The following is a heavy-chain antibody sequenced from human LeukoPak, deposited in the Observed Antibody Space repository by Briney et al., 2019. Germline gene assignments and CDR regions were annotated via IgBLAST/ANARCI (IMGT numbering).Heavy chain of an antibody. CDR1: GFTFDDYG. CDR3: ARDHLLGYDNHLDY. CDR2: INWNGGST. Sequence: GGSLRLSCAASGFTFDDYGMTWVRQAPGKGLEWVSGINWNGGSTGYADSVKGRFTISRDNAKNSLYLQMNSLRAEDTALYYCARDHLLGYDNHLDYWGQGTLVTVSS. J-gene: IGHJ4*02. V-gene: IGHV3-20*04. D-gene: IGHD3-22*01.